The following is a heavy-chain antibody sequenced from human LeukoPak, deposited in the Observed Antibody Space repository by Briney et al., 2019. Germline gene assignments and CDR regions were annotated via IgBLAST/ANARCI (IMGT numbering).Heavy chain of an antibody. Sequence: SETLSLTCTVSGYSISSGDYWGWIRQSPGKGLEWIESSYHSGSTYYNPSLKSRVTISVDTSKNQFSLKLNSVTAADTAVYYCARERYTGSYGQDDYWGQGTLVTVSS. CDR3: ARERYTGSYGQDDY. CDR1: GYSISSGDY. V-gene: IGHV4-38-2*02. CDR2: SYHSGST. D-gene: IGHD1-26*01. J-gene: IGHJ4*02.